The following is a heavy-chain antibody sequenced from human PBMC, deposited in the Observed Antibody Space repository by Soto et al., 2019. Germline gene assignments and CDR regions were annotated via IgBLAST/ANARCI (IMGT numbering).Heavy chain of an antibody. J-gene: IGHJ6*02. V-gene: IGHV1-69*01. Sequence: SWVRQAPGQGLDWMGGIITIFGTANYAQKFQGRVTITGDASTTTDYMEVSSLRSERTGVHSCRTMRHGWLQNYYYHDMDVWGQGTTVTISS. CDR2: IITIFGTA. CDR3: RTMRHGWLQNYYYHDMDV. D-gene: IGHD5-12*01.